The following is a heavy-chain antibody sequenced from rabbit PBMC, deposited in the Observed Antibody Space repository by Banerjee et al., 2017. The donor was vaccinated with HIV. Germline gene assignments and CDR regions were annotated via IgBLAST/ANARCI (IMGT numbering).Heavy chain of an antibody. J-gene: IGHJ4*01. CDR3: ARAAVGYADYGYSL. D-gene: IGHD6-1*01. V-gene: IGHV1S40*01. CDR1: GFSFSSGYW. CDR2: IYAGNSGDT. Sequence: QSLEESGGDLVKPGASLTLTCTASGFSFSSGYWICWVRQAPGKGLEWIACIYAGNSGDTYYASWAKGRFTISKTSSTTVTLQMTSLTAADTATYFCARAAVGYADYGYSLWGPGTLVTVS.